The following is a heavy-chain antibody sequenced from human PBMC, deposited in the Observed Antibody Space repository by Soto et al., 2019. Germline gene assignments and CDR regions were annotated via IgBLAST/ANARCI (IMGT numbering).Heavy chain of an antibody. CDR2: IYYSGST. D-gene: IGHD1-26*01. V-gene: IGHV4-59*08. J-gene: IGHJ4*02. Sequence: QVQLQESGPGLVKPSETLSLTCTVSGGSISSYYWSWIRQPPGKGLEWIGYIYYSGSTNYNPSLKSQVTISVDTSKNHFSLKLSSVTAADTAVYYCERRWGAAVDYWGQGTLVTVSS. CDR3: ERRWGAAVDY. CDR1: GGSISSYY.